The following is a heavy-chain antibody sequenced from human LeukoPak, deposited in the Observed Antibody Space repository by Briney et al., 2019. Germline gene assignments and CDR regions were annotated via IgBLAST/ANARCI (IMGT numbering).Heavy chain of an antibody. Sequence: SQTLSLTCTVSGGSISSGSYYWSWIRQPAGKGLEWIGRIYTSGSTNYNPSLKSRVTISVDTSKNQFSLKLSPVTAADAAVYYCARDYTVTTGDDYWGQGTLVTVSS. CDR1: GGSISSGSYY. D-gene: IGHD4-17*01. CDR3: ARDYTVTTGDDY. J-gene: IGHJ4*02. V-gene: IGHV4-61*02. CDR2: IYTSGST.